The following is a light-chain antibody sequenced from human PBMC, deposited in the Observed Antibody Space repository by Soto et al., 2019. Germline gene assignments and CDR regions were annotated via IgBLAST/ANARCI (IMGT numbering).Light chain of an antibody. CDR1: LGISGY. J-gene: IGKJ3*01. Sequence: DIQLTQSPSFLSASVGDRVTMTCRASLGISGYLAWYQQKPGKVPRLLIYSASSLQSGVPSRFSGSGSGTEFTLTISSLQPEDFAVYYCQQYNNWPPVTFGPGTKLDIK. V-gene: IGKV1-9*01. CDR2: SAS. CDR3: QQYNNWPPVT.